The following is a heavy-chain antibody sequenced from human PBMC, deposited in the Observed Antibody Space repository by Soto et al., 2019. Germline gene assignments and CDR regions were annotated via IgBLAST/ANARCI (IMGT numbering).Heavy chain of an antibody. J-gene: IGHJ4*02. CDR2: IYYSGST. D-gene: IGHD6-19*01. CDR3: ARLYSIAVAVPYYSFDY. Sequence: SETLSLTCTVSGGSISSYYWSWIRQPPGKGLEWIGYIYYSGSTNYNPSLKSRVTISVDTSKNQFSLKLSSVTAADTAVYYCARLYSIAVAVPYYSFDYWGQGTLVTVSS. V-gene: IGHV4-59*01. CDR1: GGSISSYY.